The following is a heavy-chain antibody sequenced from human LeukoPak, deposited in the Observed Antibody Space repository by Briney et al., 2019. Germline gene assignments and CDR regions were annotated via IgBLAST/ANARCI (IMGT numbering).Heavy chain of an antibody. Sequence: PSQTLSLTCTVSGDSISSGDSYWRWIRQPPGKGLEWIGYIYYSGRTYFNPSLKSRFTISLDTSNNQFSLELSSVTAADTAVYYCARSPDAYSSRWYYFDSWGQGTLVTVSS. CDR1: GDSISSGDSY. D-gene: IGHD6-13*01. CDR2: IYYSGRT. V-gene: IGHV4-30-4*01. CDR3: ARSPDAYSSRWYYFDS. J-gene: IGHJ4*02.